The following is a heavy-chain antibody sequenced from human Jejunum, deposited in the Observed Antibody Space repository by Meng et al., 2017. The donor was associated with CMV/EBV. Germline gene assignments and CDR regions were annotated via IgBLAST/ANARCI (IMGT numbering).Heavy chain of an antibody. CDR2: IRNKANSDTT. CDR3: ARLDWAWYFDL. Sequence: AASGFIFSDHYLDWVRQAPGKGLEWVGRIRNKANSDTTEYAASVKGRFTISRDDSKNSLYLQMNSLKTEDTAVYYCARLDWAWYFDLWGRGTLVTVSS. J-gene: IGHJ2*01. V-gene: IGHV3-72*01. D-gene: IGHD3-9*01. CDR1: GFIFSDHY.